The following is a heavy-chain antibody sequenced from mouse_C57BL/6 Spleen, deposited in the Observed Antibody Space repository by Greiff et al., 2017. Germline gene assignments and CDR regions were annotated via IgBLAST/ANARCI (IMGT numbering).Heavy chain of an antibody. D-gene: IGHD2-1*01. CDR1: GYAFSSSW. Sequence: QVQLQQSGAELVKPGASVKISCKASGYAFSSSWMNWVKQRPGKGLEWIGRIYPGDGDTNYNGKFKGKATLTADKSSSTAYMQLSSLTSEDSAVYFCARSGNSYAMDYWGQGTSVTVSS. CDR3: ARSGNSYAMDY. V-gene: IGHV1-82*01. J-gene: IGHJ4*01. CDR2: IYPGDGDT.